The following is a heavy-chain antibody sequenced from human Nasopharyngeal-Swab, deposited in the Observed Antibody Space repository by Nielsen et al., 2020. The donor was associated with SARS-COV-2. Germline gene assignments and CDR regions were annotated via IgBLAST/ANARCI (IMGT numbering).Heavy chain of an antibody. CDR3: ARDQYYYDSSGPAFDI. J-gene: IGHJ3*02. CDR2: ISSRGSTI. Sequence: GESLKISCAASGFTFSDYYMSWIRQAPGKGLEWVSYISSRGSTIYYADSVKGRFTISRDNAKNSLYLQMNSLRAEDTAVYYCARDQYYYDSSGPAFDIWGQGTMVTVSS. CDR1: GFTFSDYY. D-gene: IGHD3-22*01. V-gene: IGHV3-11*01.